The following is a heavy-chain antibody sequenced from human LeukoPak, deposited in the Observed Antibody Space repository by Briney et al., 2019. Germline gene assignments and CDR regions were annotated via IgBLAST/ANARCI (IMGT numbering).Heavy chain of an antibody. V-gene: IGHV3-53*01. CDR3: ARADSSWYPYFDY. CDR1: GCTVSSNY. Sequence: GSLRLSCAASGCTVSSNYMSWVRQAPGKGLEWVSVIYSGGSTYYADSVKSRFTISRDNSKNTLYLQMNSLRAEDTAVYYCARADSSWYPYFDYWGQGTLVTVSS. CDR2: IYSGGST. J-gene: IGHJ4*02. D-gene: IGHD6-13*01.